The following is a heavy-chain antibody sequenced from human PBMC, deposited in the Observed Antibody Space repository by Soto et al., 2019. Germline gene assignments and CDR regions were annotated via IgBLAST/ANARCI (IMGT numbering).Heavy chain of an antibody. Sequence: SRSASGVPFSSSALRRMRQPQGKGLEWVSAISGSGGSTYYSAFVKGRFTITRDNAKNSLYMQMNSLRAEDTALYYGAKDLNPGTAAAGTFDDWGQGTLVTVSS. CDR3: AKDLNPGTAAAGTFDD. J-gene: IGHJ4*02. D-gene: IGHD6-13*01. CDR1: GVPFSSSA. CDR2: ISGSGGST. V-gene: IGHV3-23*01.